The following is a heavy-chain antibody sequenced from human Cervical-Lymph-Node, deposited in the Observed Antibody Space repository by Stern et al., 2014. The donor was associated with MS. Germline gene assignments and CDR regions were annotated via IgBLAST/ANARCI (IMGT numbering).Heavy chain of an antibody. V-gene: IGHV7-4-1*02. CDR1: GYTFTKFP. Sequence: QEQLVQSESELKKPGASVSISCKASGYTFTKFPLNWVRQAPGQGLEWMGWVNTNTGNATYAQAFRGRFVFALDASVSTAFLHISGLKSEDTAVYFCAREAVAHHYGSGSYYKWGQGTLVTVSS. CDR3: AREAVAHHYGSGSYYK. J-gene: IGHJ4*02. CDR2: VNTNTGNA. D-gene: IGHD3-10*01.